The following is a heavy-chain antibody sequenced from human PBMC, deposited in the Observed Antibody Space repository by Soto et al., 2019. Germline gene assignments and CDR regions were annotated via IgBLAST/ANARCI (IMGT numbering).Heavy chain of an antibody. J-gene: IGHJ2*01. CDR3: ARDVSMITFGGVIVTYHWYFDL. CDR1: GYTFTSYG. Sequence: GASVKVSCKASGYTFTSYGISWVRQDPGQGLEWMGWISAYNGNTNYAQKLQGRVTMTADTSTSTAYMELRSLRSDDTAVYYCARDVSMITFGGVIVTYHWYFDLWGRGTLVTVSS. V-gene: IGHV1-18*01. CDR2: ISAYNGNT. D-gene: IGHD3-16*02.